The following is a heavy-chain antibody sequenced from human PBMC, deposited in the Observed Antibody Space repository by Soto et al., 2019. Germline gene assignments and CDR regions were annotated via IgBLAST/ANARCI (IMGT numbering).Heavy chain of an antibody. D-gene: IGHD6-19*01. J-gene: IGHJ4*02. CDR2: INSDGSST. V-gene: IGHV3-74*01. CDR3: ARDRSSRPKYYFDY. CDR1: GFTFSSYW. Sequence: GGSLRLSCAAYGFTFSSYWMHWVRQAPGKGLVWVSRINSDGSSTSYADSVKGRFTISRDNAKNTLYLQMNSLRAEDTAVYYCARDRSSRPKYYFDYWGQGTLVTSPQ.